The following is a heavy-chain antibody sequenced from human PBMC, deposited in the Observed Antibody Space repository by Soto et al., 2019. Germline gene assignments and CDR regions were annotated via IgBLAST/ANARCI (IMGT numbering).Heavy chain of an antibody. CDR2: ISRSSGNI. J-gene: IGHJ4*02. CDR3: AREATPVVTPWVFDY. Sequence: PGGSLRLSCVASGFTFSGYSMNWVRQAPGKGLEWVAFISRSSGNIYYADSVKARFTISRDNAKNSVYLQMNSPRDEDTAVYYCAREATPVVTPWVFDYWGRGTLVTVSS. V-gene: IGHV3-48*02. CDR1: GFTFSGYS. D-gene: IGHD2-21*02.